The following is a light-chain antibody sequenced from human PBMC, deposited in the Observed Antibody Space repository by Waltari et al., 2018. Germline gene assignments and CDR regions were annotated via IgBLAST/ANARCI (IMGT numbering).Light chain of an antibody. CDR1: SSDVGGYNS. CDR2: DVS. J-gene: IGLJ2*01. V-gene: IGLV2-14*03. CDR3: SSYTSSSTLV. Sequence: QSALTQPASVSGSPGQSITIPCTGTSSDVGGYNSVSWYQPHPGKAPKLMIYDVSNRPSGVSNRFSGSKSGNTASLTISGLQAEDEADYYCSSYTSSSTLVFGGGTKLTVL.